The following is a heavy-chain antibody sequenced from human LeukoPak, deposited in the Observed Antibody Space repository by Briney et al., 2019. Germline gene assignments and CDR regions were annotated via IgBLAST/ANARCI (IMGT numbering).Heavy chain of an antibody. J-gene: IGHJ4*02. CDR2: IRYDGCNK. CDR3: AKAGTYCSSTSCSFDY. CDR1: AFTFSSSG. D-gene: IGHD2-2*01. Sequence: PGASLTLSCAASAFTFSSSGTHWVRPAPGKGLEWVAFIRYDGCNKYYADSVKGRFTISRDNSKNTLYLQMSSLRAEDTAVYYCAKAGTYCSSTSCSFDYWGQGTLVTVSS. V-gene: IGHV3-30*02.